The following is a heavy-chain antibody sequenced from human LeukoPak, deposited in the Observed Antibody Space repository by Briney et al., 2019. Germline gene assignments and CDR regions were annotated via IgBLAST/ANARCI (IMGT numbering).Heavy chain of an antibody. V-gene: IGHV3-48*03. CDR2: ISSSSSTI. CDR3: AKDRLRDYYDSSGYYYDDAFDI. Sequence: PGGSLRLSCAASGFTFSSYEMNWVRQAPGKGLEWVSYISSSSSTIYYADSVKGRFTISRDNAKNSLYLQMNSLRAEDTAVYYCAKDRLRDYYDSSGYYYDDAFDIWGQGTMVTVSS. J-gene: IGHJ3*02. CDR1: GFTFSSYE. D-gene: IGHD3-22*01.